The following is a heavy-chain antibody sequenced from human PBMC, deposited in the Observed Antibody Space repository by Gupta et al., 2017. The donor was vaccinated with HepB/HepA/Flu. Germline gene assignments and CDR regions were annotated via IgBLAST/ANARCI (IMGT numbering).Heavy chain of an antibody. CDR1: GLIFNTYW. CDR2: NNGSWSDK. Sequence: EVQLVESGGDLVQPGGSLRLSWAAAGLIFNTYWMSWVRQAPGKGLGWGAHNNGSWSDKYYGNSGKGPFTSSRDNTKNSLYLQMDRLRAEDTAIYYCASWGPRNHWGQGTRVTVSS. J-gene: IGHJ5*02. CDR3: ASWGPRNH. V-gene: IGHV3-7*01. D-gene: IGHD3-16*01.